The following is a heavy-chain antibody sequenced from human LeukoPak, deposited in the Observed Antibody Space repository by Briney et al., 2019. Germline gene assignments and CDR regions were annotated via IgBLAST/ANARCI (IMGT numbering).Heavy chain of an antibody. CDR2: VMPLFNTP. V-gene: IGHV1-69*05. CDR1: GDTFNNYI. D-gene: IGHD1-14*01. J-gene: IGHJ6*03. Sequence: SVMVSCKASGDTFNNYIITWVRQAPGQGLEWMGGVMPLFNTPNYAQKFQGRITIITDASTHTSYMELRSLRSEDTAVYSCARVDRHHFYMDVWGKGTTVTVSS. CDR3: ARVDRHHFYMDV.